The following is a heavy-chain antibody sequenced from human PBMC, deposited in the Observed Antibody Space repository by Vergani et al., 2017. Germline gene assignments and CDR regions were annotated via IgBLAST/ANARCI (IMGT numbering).Heavy chain of an antibody. CDR2: IYSGGST. CDR3: AKCPQIYYYYGMDV. V-gene: IGHV3-66*03. J-gene: IGHJ6*02. D-gene: IGHD2-2*01. Sequence: EVQLVESGGGLIQPGGSLRLSCAASGFTVSSNYMSWVRQAPGKGLEWVSVIYSGGSTYYADSVKGRFTISRDNSKNTLYLQMNSLRAEDTAVYYCAKCPQIYYYYGMDVWGQGTTVTVSS. CDR1: GFTVSSNY.